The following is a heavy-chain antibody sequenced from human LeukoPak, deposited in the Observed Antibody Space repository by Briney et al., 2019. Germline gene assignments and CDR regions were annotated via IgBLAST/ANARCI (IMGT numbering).Heavy chain of an antibody. CDR1: GGTFSSYW. CDR2: IKYDESIT. D-gene: IGHD1-1*01. V-gene: IGHV3-74*01. Sequence: GGSLRLSCAASGGTFSSYWRHWVRQAPGEGLVWVWRIKYDESITNYADSVKGRFTIARDNGKNTLYLQMNSLRDEDTAVYYCEPYRGYPVDYWGQGTLVTVSS. J-gene: IGHJ4*02. CDR3: EPYRGYPVDY.